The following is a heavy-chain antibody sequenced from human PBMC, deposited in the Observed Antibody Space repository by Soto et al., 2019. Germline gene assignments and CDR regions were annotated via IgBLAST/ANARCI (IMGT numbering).Heavy chain of an antibody. CDR3: VRDYASDSGVHLDF. CDR1: GYSFTHYV. J-gene: IGHJ4*02. CDR2: IGAGDGKT. V-gene: IGHV1-3*01. D-gene: IGHD3-22*01. Sequence: QVQLVQSGTEVKKPWASVKVSCRASGYSFTHYVIHWVRQAPGQRLEWMGWIGAGDGKTYYSQNFQGRVTITKDTSASKAYMELSSLISEDTAVYYCVRDYASDSGVHLDFWGQGTLVTVSS.